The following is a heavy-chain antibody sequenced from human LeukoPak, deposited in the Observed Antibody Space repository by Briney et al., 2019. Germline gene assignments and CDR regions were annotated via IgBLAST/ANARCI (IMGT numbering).Heavy chain of an antibody. CDR1: GGSIDNYY. CDR3: ARAQTPSWFDP. CDR2: VYSAGA. V-gene: IGHV4-4*07. J-gene: IGHJ5*02. Sequence: SETLSLTCTVSGGSIDNYYWSWIRQPAGKGLEWIGRVYSAGAIYTPSLKSRVSMSLNTSRNQLSLKVTSVTAADTAVYFCARAQTPSWFDPWGKGILVTVSS.